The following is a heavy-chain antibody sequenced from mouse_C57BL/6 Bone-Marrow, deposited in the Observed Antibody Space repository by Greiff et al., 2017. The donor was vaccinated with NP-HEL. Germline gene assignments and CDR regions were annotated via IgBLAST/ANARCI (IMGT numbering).Heavy chain of an antibody. Sequence: QQPGRGLEWIGRIDPNSGGTKYNEKFKSKATLTVDKPSSTAYMQLSSLTSEDSAVYYCVYDYDGFAYWGQGTLVTVSA. V-gene: IGHV1-72*01. CDR2: IDPNSGGT. J-gene: IGHJ3*01. CDR3: VYDYDGFAY. D-gene: IGHD2-4*01.